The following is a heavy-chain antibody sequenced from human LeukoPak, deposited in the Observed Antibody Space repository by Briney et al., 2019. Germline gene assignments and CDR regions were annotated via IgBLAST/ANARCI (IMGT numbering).Heavy chain of an antibody. V-gene: IGHV3-73*01. Sequence: GGSLRLSCAASGFTFSGSAMHWVRQASGHGLEWVGRIRSRADSYATAYAASVKGRFTIFRDDSKNTAYLQMNSLKTEDTAVYYCTRLPDYGDSKFDYWGQGSLVTVSS. CDR1: GFTFSGSA. CDR2: IRSRADSYAT. D-gene: IGHD4-17*01. CDR3: TRLPDYGDSKFDY. J-gene: IGHJ4*02.